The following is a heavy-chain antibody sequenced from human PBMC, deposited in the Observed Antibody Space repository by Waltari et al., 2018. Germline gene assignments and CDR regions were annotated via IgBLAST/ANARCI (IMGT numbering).Heavy chain of an antibody. Sequence: EVQLVESGGGLVKPGGSLRLSCAASGFTLNSYTMNWVRQAPGKGLELVSCISSGYIYYADSVKGRFTISRDNAKNSLYLQMDSLTVEDTAVYYCARIPNYANYPNWFDPWGQGTLVTVSS. D-gene: IGHD3-16*01. CDR1: GFTLNSYT. V-gene: IGHV3-21*01. J-gene: IGHJ5*02. CDR3: ARIPNYANYPNWFDP. CDR2: ISSGYI.